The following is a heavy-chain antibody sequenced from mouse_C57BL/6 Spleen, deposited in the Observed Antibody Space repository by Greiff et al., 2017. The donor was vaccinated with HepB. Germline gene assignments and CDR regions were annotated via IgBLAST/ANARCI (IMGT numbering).Heavy chain of an antibody. CDR3: VRDYDGRGDY. CDR1: GFTFTDYY. D-gene: IGHD2-4*01. Sequence: DVMLVESGGGLVQPGGSLSLSCAASGFTFTDYYMSWVRQPPGKALEWLGFIRNKANGYTTEYSASVKGRFTISRDNSQSILYLQMNALRAEDSATYYCVRDYDGRGDYWGQGTTLTVSS. J-gene: IGHJ2*01. CDR2: IRNKANGYTT. V-gene: IGHV7-3*01.